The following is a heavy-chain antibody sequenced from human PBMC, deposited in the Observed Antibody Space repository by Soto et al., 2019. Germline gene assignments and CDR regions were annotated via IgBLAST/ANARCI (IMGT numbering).Heavy chain of an antibody. CDR3: ARAVAVPADFDY. D-gene: IGHD6-19*01. CDR2: INAGNGNT. Sequence: ASVKVSCKASGYTFTGYAMHWVRQAPGQRLEWMGWINAGNGNTKYSQKFQGRVTITRDTSARTAYMELSSLRSEDTAVYYCARAVAVPADFDYWGQGTLVTVS. J-gene: IGHJ4*02. CDR1: GYTFTGYA. V-gene: IGHV1-3*01.